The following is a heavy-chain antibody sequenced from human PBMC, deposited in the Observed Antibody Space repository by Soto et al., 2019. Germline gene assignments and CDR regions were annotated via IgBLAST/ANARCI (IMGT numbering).Heavy chain of an antibody. D-gene: IGHD2-2*01. CDR1: GDSINNTYW. CDR3: ARAVYCTTANCWDDFHYYNIDV. J-gene: IGHJ6*02. Sequence: QVPLQQSGPGLVKPSGTMSLTCFVSGDSINNTYWWSWVRQAPEKGLEWIGELYHTGGSSYMPSLRGRITLSVDTSKNQFSLKLTSVTAADTAVYYCARAVYCTTANCWDDFHYYNIDVWGQGTAVTVSS. V-gene: IGHV4-4*02. CDR2: LYHTGGS.